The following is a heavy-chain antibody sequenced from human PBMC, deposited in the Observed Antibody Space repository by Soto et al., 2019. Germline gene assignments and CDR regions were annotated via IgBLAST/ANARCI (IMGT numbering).Heavy chain of an antibody. CDR1: GGSISSSSYY. J-gene: IGHJ6*02. CDR2: IYYSGST. V-gene: IGHV4-39*01. CDR3: ARLHYDILTAKRRSLLYGMDV. D-gene: IGHD3-9*01. Sequence: SETLSLTCTVSGGSISSSSYYWGWIRQPPGKGLEWIGSIYYSGSTYYNPSLKSRVTISVDTSKNQFSLKLSSVTAADTAVYYCARLHYDILTAKRRSLLYGMDVWGQGTTVTVSS.